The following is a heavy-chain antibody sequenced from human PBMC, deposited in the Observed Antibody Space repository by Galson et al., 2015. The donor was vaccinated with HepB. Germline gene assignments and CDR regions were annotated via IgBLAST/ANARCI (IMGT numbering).Heavy chain of an antibody. Sequence: SVKVSCKASGYTFTSYAMHWVRQAPGQRLEWMGWINAGNGNTKYSQKFQGRVTITRDTSASTAYMELSSLRSDDTAVYYCARAAAAGPVYFDYWGQGTLVTVSS. CDR2: INAGNGNT. D-gene: IGHD6-13*01. J-gene: IGHJ4*02. V-gene: IGHV1-3*01. CDR3: ARAAAAGPVYFDY. CDR1: GYTFTSYA.